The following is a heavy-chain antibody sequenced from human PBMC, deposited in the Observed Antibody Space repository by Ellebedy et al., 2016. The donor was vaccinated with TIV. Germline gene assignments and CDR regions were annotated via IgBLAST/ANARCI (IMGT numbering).Heavy chain of an antibody. J-gene: IGHJ4*02. V-gene: IGHV3-66*01. Sequence: GESLKISCAASGFIFSNYAMSWVRQAPGKGLEWVSLIYGGGSTYYADAVKGRFSISRDTSKNTLYLHMNSLRAEDTALYYCAGRNSGDYPYFDFWGQGTLVTVSS. CDR1: GFIFSNYA. CDR3: AGRNSGDYPYFDF. D-gene: IGHD4-17*01. CDR2: IYGGGST.